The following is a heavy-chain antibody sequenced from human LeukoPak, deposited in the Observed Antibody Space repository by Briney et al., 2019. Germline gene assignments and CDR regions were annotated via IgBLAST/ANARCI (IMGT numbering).Heavy chain of an antibody. CDR2: ISWNSGSL. CDR3: AKDIRAVVPAALDY. Sequence: PGRSLRLSCAASGFTFDDYAMHWVRQAPGKGLEWVSGISWNSGSLGYADSVKGRFTISRDNAKNSLYLQMNSLRAEDTALYYCAKDIRAVVPAALDYWGQGTLVTVSS. V-gene: IGHV3-9*01. D-gene: IGHD2-2*01. J-gene: IGHJ4*02. CDR1: GFTFDDYA.